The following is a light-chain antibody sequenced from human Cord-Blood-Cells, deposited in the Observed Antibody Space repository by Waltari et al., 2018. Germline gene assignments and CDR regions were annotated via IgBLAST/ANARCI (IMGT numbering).Light chain of an antibody. V-gene: IGKV3-15*01. J-gene: IGKJ4*01. CDR2: GAS. CDR1: QSVSSN. CDR3: QQYNNWLT. Sequence: IVMMQSAATLSVSPAESATLSCRASQSVSSNLAWYQQKPGQAPRLLIYGASTRATGIPARFSGSGSGTEFTLTISSLQSEDFAVYYCQQYNNWLTFGGGTKVEIK.